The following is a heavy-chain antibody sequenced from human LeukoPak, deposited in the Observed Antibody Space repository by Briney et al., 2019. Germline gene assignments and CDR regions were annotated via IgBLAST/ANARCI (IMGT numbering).Heavy chain of an antibody. J-gene: IGHJ4*02. CDR3: AADRDYYGSGRDGFDY. CDR1: GGTFSSYA. D-gene: IGHD3-10*01. V-gene: IGHV1-69*04. CDR2: IIPILGIA. Sequence: SVKVSCKASGGTFSSYAISWVRQAPGQGLEWMGRIIPILGIANYAQKFQGRVTITADKSTSTAYMELSSLRSEDTAVYYCAADRDYYGSGRDGFDYWGQGTLVTVSS.